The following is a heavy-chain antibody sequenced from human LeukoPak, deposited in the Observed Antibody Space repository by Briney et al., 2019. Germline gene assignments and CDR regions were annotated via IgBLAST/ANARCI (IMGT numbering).Heavy chain of an antibody. CDR1: EFTVSSNY. Sequence: GGSLRLSCAASEFTVSSNYMSWVRQAPGKGLEWVSVIYSGGSTYYADSVKGRFTISRDNAKNSLYLQMNSLRAEDTAVYYCARDGLMVYAGLSDYWGQGTLVTVSS. D-gene: IGHD2-8*01. V-gene: IGHV3-66*01. CDR3: ARDGLMVYAGLSDY. CDR2: IYSGGST. J-gene: IGHJ4*02.